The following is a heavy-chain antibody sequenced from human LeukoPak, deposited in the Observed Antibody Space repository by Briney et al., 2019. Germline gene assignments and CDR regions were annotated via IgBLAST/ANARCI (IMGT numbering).Heavy chain of an antibody. J-gene: IGHJ4*02. D-gene: IGHD1-26*01. Sequence: SETLSLTCIVSGASFNTGDYYWNWIRQHPGKGLEWIGYIYNSGNTNYNPSLKSRATISVGTSNNQFSLRLTSVTAADTAMYYCAAGPWELDFWGQGTLVTVSS. V-gene: IGHV4-61*08. CDR2: IYNSGNT. CDR1: GASFNTGDYY. CDR3: AAGPWELDF.